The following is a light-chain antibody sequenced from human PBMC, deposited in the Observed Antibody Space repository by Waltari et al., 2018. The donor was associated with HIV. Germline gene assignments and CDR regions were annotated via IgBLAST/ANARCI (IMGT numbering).Light chain of an antibody. J-gene: IGLJ3*02. CDR2: EVT. Sequence: QSALTQPPSASGSPGPSVTISCTGTSSDVRDYNYVSWYQQHPGKAPRLMIYEVTKRPSGVSYRLSGSKSGNTASLTISGLQAEDEADYYCCSFAGSTSWVFGGGTKLTVL. CDR3: CSFAGSTSWV. V-gene: IGLV2-23*02. CDR1: SSDVRDYNY.